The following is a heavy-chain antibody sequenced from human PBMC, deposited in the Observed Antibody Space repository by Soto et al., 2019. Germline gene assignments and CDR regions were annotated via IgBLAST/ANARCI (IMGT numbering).Heavy chain of an antibody. D-gene: IGHD3-10*01. CDR1: GGSFSGYY. J-gene: IGHJ5*02. CDR3: ARRRMVRGAKNWFDP. V-gene: IGHV4-34*01. Sequence: NPSETLSLTCAVYGGSFSGYYWSWIRQPPGKGLEWIGEINHSGSTNYNPSLKSRVTISVDTSKNQFSLKLSSVTAADTAVYYCARRRMVRGAKNWFDPWGQGTLVTVSS. CDR2: INHSGST.